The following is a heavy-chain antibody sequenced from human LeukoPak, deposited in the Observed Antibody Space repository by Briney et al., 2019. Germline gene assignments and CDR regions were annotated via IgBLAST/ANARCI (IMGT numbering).Heavy chain of an antibody. V-gene: IGHV3-9*01. CDR1: GFTFDDYA. CDR2: ISWNSGSI. CDR3: AKDMGSIAVAARYYYGSSGYRRDAFDI. Sequence: GGSLRLSCAASGFTFDDYAMHWVRQAPGKGLEWVSGISWNSGSIGYADSVKGRFTISRDNAKNSLYLQMNSLRAEDTALYYCAKDMGSIAVAARYYYGSSGYRRDAFDIWGQGTMVTVSS. D-gene: IGHD3-22*01. J-gene: IGHJ3*02.